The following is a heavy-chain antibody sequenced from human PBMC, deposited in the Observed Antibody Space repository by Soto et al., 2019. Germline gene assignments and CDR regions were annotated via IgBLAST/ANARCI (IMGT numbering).Heavy chain of an antibody. CDR3: TTIVVVQAAIVNYYGLDV. D-gene: IGHD2-2*02. J-gene: IGHJ6*02. V-gene: IGHV3-49*03. Sequence: GGSLRLSCTGSGFTFGDYAMSWFRQAPGKGPEWVGFIRSKAYGETTEYAASVKGRFTISRDDSKSIAYLQMNSLKTEDTAVYYCTTIVVVQAAIVNYYGLDVWGQGTTVTVSS. CDR2: IRSKAYGETT. CDR1: GFTFGDYA.